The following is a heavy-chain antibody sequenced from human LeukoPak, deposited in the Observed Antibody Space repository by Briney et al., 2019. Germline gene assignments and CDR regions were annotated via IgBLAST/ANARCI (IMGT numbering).Heavy chain of an antibody. CDR3: ITPLGYCSSASCRHGMDV. D-gene: IGHD2-2*01. CDR2: FDPEHGET. Sequence: GASVKVSCKASGYTFTSYDINWVRQAPGKGLEWMGGFDPEHGETINAQKFQGRVTMTEDTSSDTAYMELSSLRSEDTAVYYCITPLGYCSSASCRHGMDVWGQGTTVIVS. CDR1: GYTFTSYD. V-gene: IGHV1-24*01. J-gene: IGHJ6*02.